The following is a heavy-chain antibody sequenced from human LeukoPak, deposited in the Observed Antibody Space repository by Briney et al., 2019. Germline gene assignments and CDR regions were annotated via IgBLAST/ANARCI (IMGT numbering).Heavy chain of an antibody. J-gene: IGHJ4*02. CDR2: INYRGTT. Sequence: PSETLSLTCTVSGGPISSGGYYSGWIRQPPGMGPEWIGSINYRGTTYYNPSLQSRVAISVDTSKNQFSLQLTSVTATDTAVYYCARVSRDSGNYYTFLDYWGQGTLVTVSS. CDR1: GGPISSGGYY. V-gene: IGHV4-39*07. CDR3: ARVSRDSGNYYTFLDY. D-gene: IGHD1-26*01.